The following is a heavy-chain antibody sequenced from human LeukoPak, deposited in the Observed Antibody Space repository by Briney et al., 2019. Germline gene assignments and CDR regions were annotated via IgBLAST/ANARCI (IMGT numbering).Heavy chain of an antibody. V-gene: IGHV3-23*01. Sequence: GGSLRLSCAVSGFIFNSYAMSWVRHAPGKGLEWVSSITASGGITYHADSVKGRLIISRGNSKNTLHLQMNSLRADDTALYYCTKGALAAAGSGFDYWGQGTLVTVSS. CDR1: GFIFNSYA. D-gene: IGHD6-13*01. CDR2: ITASGGIT. J-gene: IGHJ4*02. CDR3: TKGALAAAGSGFDY.